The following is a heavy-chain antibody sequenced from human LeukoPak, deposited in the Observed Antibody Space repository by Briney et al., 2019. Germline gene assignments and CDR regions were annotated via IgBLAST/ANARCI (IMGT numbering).Heavy chain of an antibody. J-gene: IGHJ4*02. V-gene: IGHV4-39*07. Sequence: PSETLSLTCTVSGGSISSSSYYWSWIRQPPGKGLEWIGEINHSGSTNYNPSLKSRVTISVDTSRNQFSLKLSSVTAADTAVYYCARGGGYYYDSSGLIDYWGQGTLVTVSS. CDR3: ARGGGYYYDSSGLIDY. CDR1: GGSISSSSYY. CDR2: INHSGST. D-gene: IGHD3-22*01.